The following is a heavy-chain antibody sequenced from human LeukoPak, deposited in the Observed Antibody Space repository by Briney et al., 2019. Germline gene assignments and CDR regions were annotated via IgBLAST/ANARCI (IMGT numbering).Heavy chain of an antibody. J-gene: IGHJ4*02. Sequence: GGSLRLSCVGSGLSFSSYWMSWFRQAPGKGLEWVANIKQDGSEKYHVDSVKGRFTVSRDNAKNLLYLQMNSLRDEDTAVYYCAKVLGGLQDYWGQGTLVTVSS. CDR1: GLSFSSYW. D-gene: IGHD3-10*01. CDR2: IKQDGSEK. V-gene: IGHV3-7*03. CDR3: AKVLGGLQDY.